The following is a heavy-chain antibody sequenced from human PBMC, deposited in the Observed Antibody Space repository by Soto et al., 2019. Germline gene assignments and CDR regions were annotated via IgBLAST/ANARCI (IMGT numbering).Heavy chain of an antibody. Sequence: GGSLRLSCAASGFTFSSYAMHWVRQAPGKGLEWVAVISYDGSNNYYAYSVKGRFTISRDNSNNTLYLQMNSLRAEDTAVYYWARAKSTLVGATLFDYWGQGTLVTVSS. J-gene: IGHJ4*02. V-gene: IGHV3-30-3*01. CDR1: GFTFSSYA. CDR3: ARAKSTLVGATLFDY. D-gene: IGHD1-26*01. CDR2: ISYDGSNN.